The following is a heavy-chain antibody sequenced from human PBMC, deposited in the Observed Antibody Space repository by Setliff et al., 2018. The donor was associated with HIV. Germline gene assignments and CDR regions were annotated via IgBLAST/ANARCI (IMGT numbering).Heavy chain of an antibody. CDR3: ARHAAGPDGPFDY. CDR1: GGSLSSGSHY. J-gene: IGHJ4*02. V-gene: IGHV4-61*09. Sequence: SETLSLTCSVSGGSLSSGSHYCTWLRQAAGKGLEWIGHFYTSGTTNYNPSLESRVTISVDTSKNQFSLKLSSVTAADAAVYYCARHAAGPDGPFDYWGQGTLVTVSS. CDR2: FYTSGTT. D-gene: IGHD2-2*01.